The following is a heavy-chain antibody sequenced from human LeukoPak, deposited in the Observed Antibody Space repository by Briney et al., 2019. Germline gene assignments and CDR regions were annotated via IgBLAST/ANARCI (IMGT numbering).Heavy chain of an antibody. CDR1: GGSISSGRYY. V-gene: IGHV4-61*02. J-gene: IGHJ4*02. CDR2: LYTSGST. D-gene: IGHD2-2*01. CDR3: ARGHVEDIVVVPAAD. Sequence: SETLSLTCTVSGGSISSGRYYWSWIRQPAGKGLEWIGRLYTSGSTTYNPSLKSRVTISVDTSKNQFSLKLSSVTAADTAVYYCARGHVEDIVVVPAADWGQGTLVTVSS.